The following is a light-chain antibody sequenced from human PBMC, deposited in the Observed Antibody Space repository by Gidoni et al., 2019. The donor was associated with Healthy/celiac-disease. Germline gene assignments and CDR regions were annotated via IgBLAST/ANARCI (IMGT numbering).Light chain of an antibody. CDR2: DAP. J-gene: IGKJ1*01. CDR3: QQRSNWPRT. V-gene: IGKV3-11*01. CDR1: QSVSSY. Sequence: EIVLTQSPATLSLSPGERATLPCRASQSVSSYLAWYQQKPGQAPRLLIYDAPNRATGIPARFSGSGSGTDFTLTISSLEPEDFAVYYCQQRSNWPRTFGQXTKVEIK.